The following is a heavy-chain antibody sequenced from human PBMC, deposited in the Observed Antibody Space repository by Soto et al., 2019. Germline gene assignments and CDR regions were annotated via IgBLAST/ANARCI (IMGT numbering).Heavy chain of an antibody. CDR3: AREEGYCGGDYCFRSAFDL. D-gene: IGHD2-21*01. CDR1: GFTFSTYA. V-gene: IGHV3-30*09. CDR2: ISYDGSNK. Sequence: GGSVRLSCAASGFTFSTYAMHWVRQAPGKGLEWVAVISYDGSNKYYADSVKGRFAISRDDAKNSVYLQMNSLRAEDTAVYYCAREEGYCGGDYCFRSAFDLWGQGTVVTVSS. J-gene: IGHJ3*01.